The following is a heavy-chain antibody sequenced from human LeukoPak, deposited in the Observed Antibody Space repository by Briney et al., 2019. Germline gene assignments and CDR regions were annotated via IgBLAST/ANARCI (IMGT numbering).Heavy chain of an antibody. CDR3: ARGDSSGWSPGYYYYCMDV. Sequence: ASVKVSCKASGGTFSSYAISWVRQAPGQGLEWMGRIIPILGIANYAQKFQGRVTITADKSTSTAYMELSSLRSEDTAVYYCARGDSSGWSPGYYYYCMDVWGQGTTVTVSS. V-gene: IGHV1-69*04. J-gene: IGHJ6*02. CDR1: GGTFSSYA. CDR2: IIPILGIA. D-gene: IGHD6-19*01.